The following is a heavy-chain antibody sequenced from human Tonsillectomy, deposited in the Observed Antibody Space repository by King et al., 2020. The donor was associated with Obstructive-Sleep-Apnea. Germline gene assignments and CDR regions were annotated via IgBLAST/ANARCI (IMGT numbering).Heavy chain of an antibody. CDR1: GGPISSYY. Sequence: QLQESGPGLVKPSETLSLTCTVSGGPISSYYWSWIRQPPGKGLGWIGYIYYSGASQDHPSLKSRGTISVDTSNNPFSLKLSSVTAADTAVYYCARDRLGLPIDYWGQGTLVTVSS. J-gene: IGHJ4*02. CDR3: ARDRLGLPIDY. V-gene: IGHV4-59*01. CDR2: IYYSGAS. D-gene: IGHD3-22*01.